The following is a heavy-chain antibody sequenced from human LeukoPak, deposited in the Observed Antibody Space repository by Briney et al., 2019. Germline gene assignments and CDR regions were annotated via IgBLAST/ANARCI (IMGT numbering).Heavy chain of an antibody. J-gene: IGHJ4*02. CDR3: AKDSPPGYSSSWYV. CDR1: GFTFRDYA. D-gene: IGHD6-13*01. V-gene: IGHV3-23*01. Sequence: GGSLRLSCATSGFTFRDYALSWVRQAPGKGLEWVSHISGTGASTNYADSVKGRFTISRGNPKRTLYLHMNSLSAEDSAVYYCAKDSPPGYSSSWYVWGQGTLVTVSS. CDR2: ISGTGAST.